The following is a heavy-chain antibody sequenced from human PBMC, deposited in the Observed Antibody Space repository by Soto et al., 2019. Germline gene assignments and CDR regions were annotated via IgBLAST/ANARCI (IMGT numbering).Heavy chain of an antibody. CDR2: IYYGGNS. V-gene: IGHV4-31*03. D-gene: IGHD3-10*01. J-gene: IGHJ6*02. CDR1: GGSISSGDDY. CDR3: VRVRYDYGAGSYAMDV. Sequence: SETLSLTCTVSGGSISSGDDYWSWIRQHPGKGLEWIGFIYYGGNSYYKPPLTSRLTISVDTSKNQFSLRLSSVTAADTAVYYCVRVRYDYGAGSYAMDVWGRGTTVTVSS.